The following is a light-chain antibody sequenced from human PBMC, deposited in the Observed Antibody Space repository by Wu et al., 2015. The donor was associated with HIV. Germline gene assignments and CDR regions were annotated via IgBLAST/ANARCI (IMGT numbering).Light chain of an antibody. Sequence: EIVLTQSPGTLSLSPGERATLSCRASQTISGDYSAWYQQKPGQAPRLLIYAASTRATGIPDRFDGSGSGTDFTLTINRLEPEDFAVYFCQRYGSSTYSFGQGTKLEIK. CDR2: AAS. J-gene: IGKJ2*03. V-gene: IGKV3-20*01. CDR1: QTISGDY. CDR3: QRYGSSTYS.